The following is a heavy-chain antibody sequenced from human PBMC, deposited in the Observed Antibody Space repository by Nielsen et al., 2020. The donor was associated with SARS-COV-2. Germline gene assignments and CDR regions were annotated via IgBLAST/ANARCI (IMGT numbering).Heavy chain of an antibody. J-gene: IGHJ4*02. CDR1: GFTFDDYA. CDR2: ISWNSGSI. D-gene: IGHD6-13*01. CDR3: AREDIGYSSSWSFDY. Sequence: SLKISCAASGFTFDDYAMHWVRQAPGKGLEWVSGISWNSGSIGYADSVKGRFTISRDNAKNSLYLQMNSLRAEDTALYYCAREDIGYSSSWSFDYWGQGTLVTVSS. V-gene: IGHV3-9*01.